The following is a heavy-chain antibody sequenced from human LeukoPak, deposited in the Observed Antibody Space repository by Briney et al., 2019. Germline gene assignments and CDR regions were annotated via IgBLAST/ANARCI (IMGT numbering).Heavy chain of an antibody. D-gene: IGHD1-26*01. Sequence: ASVKVSCKASGYTFTSYYMHWVRQAPGQGLEWMGIINPSGGGTSYAQKLQGRVTMTTDTSTSTAYMELRSLRSDDTAVYYCARDLGTATKDYWGQGTLVTVSS. CDR1: GYTFTSYY. V-gene: IGHV1-46*01. CDR3: ARDLGTATKDY. J-gene: IGHJ4*02. CDR2: INPSGGGT.